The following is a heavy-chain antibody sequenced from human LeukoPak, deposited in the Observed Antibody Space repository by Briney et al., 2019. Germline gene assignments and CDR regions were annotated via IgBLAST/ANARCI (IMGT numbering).Heavy chain of an antibody. J-gene: IGHJ4*02. CDR2: ISYDGSNK. CDR1: GFTFSSYD. V-gene: IGHV3-30*03. D-gene: IGHD5-18*01. CDR3: ARGSEYSYGFTGRERTKSRLDY. Sequence: GGSLRLSCAASGFTFSSYDMSWVRQAPGKGLEWVAVISYDGSNKYYTDSVKGRFTISRDNSKNTLYLQMNSLRAEDTAVYYCARGSEYSYGFTGRERTKSRLDYWGQGTLVTVSS.